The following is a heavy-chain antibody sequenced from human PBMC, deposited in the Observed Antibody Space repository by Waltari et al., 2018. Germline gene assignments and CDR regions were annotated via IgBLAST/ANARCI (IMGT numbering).Heavy chain of an antibody. CDR3: ARLHEGYSYGYQDY. Sequence: EVQLVQSGAEVKKHGEYLQISCKASGYTFTNYWIAWVRQMPEKGLEYMGIIYPTDSYTRYSPSFQGQVTLSVDKSSSTAYLQWSSLKASDTAMYYCARLHEGYSYGYQDYWGQGTLVTVSS. D-gene: IGHD5-18*01. CDR2: IYPTDSYT. CDR1: GYTFTNYW. V-gene: IGHV5-51*01. J-gene: IGHJ4*02.